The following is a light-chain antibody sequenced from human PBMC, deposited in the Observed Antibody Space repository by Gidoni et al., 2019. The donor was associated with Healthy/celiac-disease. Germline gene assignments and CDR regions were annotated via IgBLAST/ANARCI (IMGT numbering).Light chain of an antibody. CDR1: SSNIGAGCD. CDR3: QSYDSSLSGWV. Sequence: QSVLTQPPSVSGAPGQRVTISCTGSSSNIGAGCDVHWYQQLPGTAPKLLIYGNSNRPSGVPDRFSGYKSGTSASLAITGLQAEDEADYYCQSYDSSLSGWVFGGGTKLTVL. J-gene: IGLJ3*02. V-gene: IGLV1-40*01. CDR2: GNS.